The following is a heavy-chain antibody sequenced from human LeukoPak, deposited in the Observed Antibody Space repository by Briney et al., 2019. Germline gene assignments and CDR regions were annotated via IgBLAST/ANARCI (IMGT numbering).Heavy chain of an antibody. CDR2: IWYDGSNK. V-gene: IGHV3-33*01. J-gene: IGHJ4*02. Sequence: PGGSLRLSCAASGFTFSSYGMHWVRQAPGKGLEWVAVIWYDGSNKYYADSVKGRFTISRDNSKNTLYLQMNSLRAEDTAVYYCARGQDANGDYFDYWGQGTLVTVSS. CDR1: GFTFSSYG. D-gene: IGHD4-17*01. CDR3: ARGQDANGDYFDY.